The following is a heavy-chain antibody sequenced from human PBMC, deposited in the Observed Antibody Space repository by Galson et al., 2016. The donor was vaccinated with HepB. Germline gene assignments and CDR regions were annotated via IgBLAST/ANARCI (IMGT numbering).Heavy chain of an antibody. V-gene: IGHV6-1*01. Sequence: CAISGDSVSSNSAGWNWNRQSPSRGLEWLGRTYYRSKWYNDYAESVKSRITINPDTSKNQVSLQLNSVTPEDTAVYYCARVRAFYYGSGSSFHYGMDVWGQGTTVTVSS. J-gene: IGHJ6*02. D-gene: IGHD3-10*01. CDR3: ARVRAFYYGSGSSFHYGMDV. CDR2: TYYRSKWYN. CDR1: GDSVSSNSAG.